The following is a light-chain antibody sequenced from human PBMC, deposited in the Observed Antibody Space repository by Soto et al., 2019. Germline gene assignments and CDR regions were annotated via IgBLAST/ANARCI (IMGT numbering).Light chain of an antibody. CDR1: QTISSW. CDR3: QHYNSYSEA. CDR2: KAS. V-gene: IGKV1-5*03. Sequence: DIQVTQSPSTLSGSVGDRVTITCRASQTISSWLAWYQQKPGKAPKLLIYKASTLKSGVPSRFSGSGSGTEFTLTISSLQPDDFAPYYCQHYNSYSEAFGQRTKVAIK. J-gene: IGKJ1*01.